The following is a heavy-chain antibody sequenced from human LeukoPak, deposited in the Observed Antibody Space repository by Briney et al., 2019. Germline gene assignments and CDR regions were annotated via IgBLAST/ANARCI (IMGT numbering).Heavy chain of an antibody. D-gene: IGHD6-13*01. J-gene: IGHJ5*02. CDR1: GYTFTSYG. CDR3: ARSQFLQSVIAAAGTSWFDP. CDR2: ISAYNGNT. V-gene: IGHV1-18*01. Sequence: ASVKVSCKASGYTFTSYGISWVRQAPGQELEWMGWISAYNGNTNYAQKLQGRVTMTTDTSTSTAYMELRSPRSDDTAVYYCARSQFLQSVIAAAGTSWFDPWGQGTLVTVSS.